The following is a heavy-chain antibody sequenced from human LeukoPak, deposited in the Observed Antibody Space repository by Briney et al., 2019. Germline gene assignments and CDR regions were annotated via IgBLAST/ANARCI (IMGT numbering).Heavy chain of an antibody. CDR2: INPNSGGT. V-gene: IGHV1-2*02. D-gene: IGHD6-6*01. J-gene: IGHJ6*03. CDR1: GYTFIGYY. Sequence: ASVKVSCKTSGYTFIGYYIQWVRQAPGQGLEWLVWINPNSGGTNYAQKFQGRVTMTRDTSISTAYMELTSLRYDDTAIYYCARESNMDVWGRGTTVTVSS. CDR3: ARESNMDV.